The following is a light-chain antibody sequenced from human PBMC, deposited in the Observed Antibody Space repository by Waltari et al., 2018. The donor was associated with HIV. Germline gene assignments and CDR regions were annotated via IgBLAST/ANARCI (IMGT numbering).Light chain of an antibody. V-gene: IGLV2-14*01. CDR3: SSYTSSHIVI. CDR1: SGDIGGSYSF. Sequence: QSALTQPASVSGSPGQSITISCTGTSGDIGGSYSFVSWYQQHPANFPKLSIFEVPNRPSGVSIRFSGSKSANTASLTISGLQPEDEADYYCSSYTSSHIVIFGGGTKVTVL. J-gene: IGLJ2*01. CDR2: EVP.